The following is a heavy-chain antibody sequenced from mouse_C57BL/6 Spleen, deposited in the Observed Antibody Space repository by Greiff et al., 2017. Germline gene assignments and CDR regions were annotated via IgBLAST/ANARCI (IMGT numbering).Heavy chain of an antibody. Sequence: EVKVVESGGGLVKPGGSLKLSCAASGFTFSDYGMHWVRQAPEKGLEWVAYISSGSSTIYYADTVKGRFTISRDNAKNTLFLQMTSLRSEDTAMYYCARPYYGSRNYFDYWGQGTTLTVSS. V-gene: IGHV5-17*01. CDR1: GFTFSDYG. CDR3: ARPYYGSRNYFDY. J-gene: IGHJ2*01. D-gene: IGHD1-1*01. CDR2: ISSGSSTI.